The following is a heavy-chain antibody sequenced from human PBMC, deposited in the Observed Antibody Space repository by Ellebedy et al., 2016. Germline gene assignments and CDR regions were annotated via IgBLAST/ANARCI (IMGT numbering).Heavy chain of an antibody. V-gene: IGHV3-48*02. Sequence: GESLKISCAASGFTFSSYSMNWVRQAPGKGLEWVSYISSSSSTIYYADSVKGRFTISRDNAKNSLYLQMSSLRDEDTAVYYCAREVTMVRGVSNYWGQGTLVTVSS. CDR2: ISSSSSTI. D-gene: IGHD3-10*01. CDR3: AREVTMVRGVSNY. CDR1: GFTFSSYS. J-gene: IGHJ4*02.